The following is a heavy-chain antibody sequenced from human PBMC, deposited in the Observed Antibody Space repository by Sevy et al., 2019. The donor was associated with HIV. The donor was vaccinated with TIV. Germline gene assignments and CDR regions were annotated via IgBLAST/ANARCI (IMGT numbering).Heavy chain of an antibody. J-gene: IGHJ6*02. CDR1: GFTFSTYA. CDR2: ISGSGRYT. D-gene: IGHD2-15*01. V-gene: IGHV3-23*01. Sequence: GGSLRLSCAASGFTFSTYAMNWVRQAPGKGLEWVSSISGSGRYTYYADSVEGRFTISRDSSKNTLYLQMNSQRADDTAVYYCAKGFCSGGSCPRDYYYYGMDVWGQGTTVTVSS. CDR3: AKGFCSGGSCPRDYYYYGMDV.